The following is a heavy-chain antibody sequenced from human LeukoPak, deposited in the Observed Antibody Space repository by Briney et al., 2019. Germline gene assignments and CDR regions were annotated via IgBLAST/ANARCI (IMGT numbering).Heavy chain of an antibody. CDR1: GVSITSGSYY. CDR2: VHSSGDI. J-gene: IGHJ4*02. D-gene: IGHD3-16*01. V-gene: IGHV4-61*02. Sequence: SETLSLTCSVSGVSITSGSYYWGWIRQSAGKGLEWIGRVHSSGDIYHNAAFRSRAAVSGDASKNQFSLQLNSVTAADTAGYYCARGASPKDAVFFDYWGQGALIIVSS. CDR3: ARGASPKDAVFFDY.